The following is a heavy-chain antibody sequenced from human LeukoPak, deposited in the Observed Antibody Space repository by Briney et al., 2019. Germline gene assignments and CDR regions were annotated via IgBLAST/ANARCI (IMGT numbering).Heavy chain of an antibody. V-gene: IGHV3-48*04. CDR2: ISSGSSSV. J-gene: IGHJ4*02. Sequence: PGGSLRLSCSASGFTLSAYTMNWVRQAPGQGLGWVSYISSGSSSVYYADSVKGRFTISRDNAKNSQYLQMNSLRAEDTAVYYCARPVDYNAGDYWGQGTLVTVSS. CDR1: GFTLSAYT. CDR3: ARPVDYNAGDY. D-gene: IGHD5-12*01.